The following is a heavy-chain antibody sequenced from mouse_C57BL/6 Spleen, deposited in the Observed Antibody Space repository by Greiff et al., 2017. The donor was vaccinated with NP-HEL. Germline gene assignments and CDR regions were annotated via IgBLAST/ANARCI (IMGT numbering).Heavy chain of an antibody. V-gene: IGHV1-19*01. J-gene: IGHJ4*01. D-gene: IGHD1-1*01. CDR3: ARGGYYYGSILYYAMDY. CDR2: INPYNGGT. CDR1: GYTFTDYY. Sequence: EVKVVESGPVLVKPGASVKMSCKASGYTFTDYYMNWVKQSHGKSLEWIGVINPYNGGTSYNQKFKGKATLTVDKSSSTAYMELNSLTSEQSAVYYCARGGYYYGSILYYAMDYWGQGTSVTVSS.